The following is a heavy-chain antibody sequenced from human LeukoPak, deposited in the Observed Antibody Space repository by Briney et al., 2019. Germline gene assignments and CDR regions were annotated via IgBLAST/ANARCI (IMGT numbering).Heavy chain of an antibody. CDR2: IYTSGST. D-gene: IGHD2-2*01. CDR3: ARDLIVVVPAAPFYYYGMDV. J-gene: IGHJ6*02. Sequence: PSETLSLTCTVSGGSISSYYWSWIRQPAGKGLEWIGRIYTSGSTNYNPPLKSRVTMSVDTSKNQFSLKLSSVTAADTAVYYCARDLIVVVPAAPFYYYGMDVWGQGTTVTVSS. V-gene: IGHV4-4*07. CDR1: GGSISSYY.